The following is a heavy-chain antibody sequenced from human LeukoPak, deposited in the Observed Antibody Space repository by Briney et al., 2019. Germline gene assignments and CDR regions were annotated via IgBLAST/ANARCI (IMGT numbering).Heavy chain of an antibody. CDR1: GFTFSSYS. CDR2: ISSSSSYI. J-gene: IGHJ6*03. D-gene: IGHD1-26*01. V-gene: IGHV3-21*04. Sequence: NPGGSLRLSCAASGFTFSSYSMNWVRQAPGKGLEWVSSISSSSSYIYYADSVKGRFTISRDNSKNTLYLQMNSLRAEDTAVYYCAKAWDNYYYYMDVWGKGTTVTVSS. CDR3: AKAWDNYYYYMDV.